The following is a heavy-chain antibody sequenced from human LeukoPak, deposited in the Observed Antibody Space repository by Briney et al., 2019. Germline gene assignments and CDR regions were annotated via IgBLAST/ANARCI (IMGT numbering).Heavy chain of an antibody. CDR1: GFTFSSYS. CDR2: ISSSSSYI. D-gene: IGHD3-3*01. CDR3: ARDRDYDFWSGYHSSWFDP. Sequence: PGGSLRLSCAASGFTFSSYSMNWVRQAPGKGLEWVSSISSSSSYIYYADSVKGRFTISRDNAKNSLYLQMNSLRAEDTAVYYCARDRDYDFWSGYHSSWFDPWGQGTLVTVSS. V-gene: IGHV3-21*01. J-gene: IGHJ5*02.